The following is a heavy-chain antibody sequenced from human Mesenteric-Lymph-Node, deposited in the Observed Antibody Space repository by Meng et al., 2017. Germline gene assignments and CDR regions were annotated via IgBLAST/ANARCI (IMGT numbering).Heavy chain of an antibody. V-gene: IGHV1-2*02. Sequence: ASVKVSCKASGFTFNDYYMHWVRQAPGQGLEWMGWINLNTGGTHFAEKFQGRVTMTRDTSISTAYMELSRLRSDDTAVYYCARVQIRITMIVVVIDTFDAFDIWGQGTMVTVSS. D-gene: IGHD3-22*01. CDR1: GFTFNDYY. J-gene: IGHJ3*02. CDR3: ARVQIRITMIVVVIDTFDAFDI. CDR2: INLNTGGT.